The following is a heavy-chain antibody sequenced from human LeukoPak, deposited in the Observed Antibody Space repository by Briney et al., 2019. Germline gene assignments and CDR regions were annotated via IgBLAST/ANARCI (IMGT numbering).Heavy chain of an antibody. D-gene: IGHD2-8*01. J-gene: IGHJ6*02. CDR2: INPSGGST. Sequence: ASVKVSRKASGYTFTSYYMHWVGQAPGQGLEWMGIINPSGGSTSYAQKFQGRVTMTRDTSTSTVYMELSSLRSEDTAVYYCARDGIVPEDLYYYGMDVWGQGTTVTVSS. CDR1: GYTFTSYY. V-gene: IGHV1-46*01. CDR3: ARDGIVPEDLYYYGMDV.